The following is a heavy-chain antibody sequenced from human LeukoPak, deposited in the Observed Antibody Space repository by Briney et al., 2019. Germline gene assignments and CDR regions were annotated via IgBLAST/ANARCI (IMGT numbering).Heavy chain of an antibody. CDR2: ISRSGST. V-gene: IGHV4-34*01. D-gene: IGHD6-19*01. J-gene: IGHJ6*03. Sequence: SETLSLTCAVSGGSLSGYYWSWIRQPPGKGLEWIGEISRSGSTNYNPSLESRVTISVDTSKNQFSLNLNSVTAADTAVYYCARIAGRQWPSNYYYMDVWGKGTTVTVSS. CDR3: ARIAGRQWPSNYYYMDV. CDR1: GGSLSGYY.